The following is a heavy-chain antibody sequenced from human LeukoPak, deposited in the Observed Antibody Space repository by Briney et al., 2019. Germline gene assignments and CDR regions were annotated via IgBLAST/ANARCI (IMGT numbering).Heavy chain of an antibody. CDR1: GFTFSSYG. Sequence: GGSLRLSCAASGFTFSSYGMHWVRQAPGKGLEWVSAISGSGGGTYYADSVKGRFTISRDNPKNTLYLQMNSLRAEDTAVYYCAKGGGYNGYYYYNYMDVWGKGTTVTVSS. D-gene: IGHD5-24*01. CDR2: ISGSGGGT. J-gene: IGHJ6*03. CDR3: AKGGGYNGYYYYNYMDV. V-gene: IGHV3-23*01.